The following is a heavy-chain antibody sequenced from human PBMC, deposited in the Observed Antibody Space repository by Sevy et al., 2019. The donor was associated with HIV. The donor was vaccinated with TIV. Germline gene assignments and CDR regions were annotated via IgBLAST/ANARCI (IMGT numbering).Heavy chain of an antibody. Sequence: GGSLRLSCAASGFTFSSYTMTWVRQAPGKGLEWVSYISSRSSTIYYADSVKGRVTISRDNAKNSLYLQINSLRAEDTAVYYCARTILGPYFDYWGRGTLVTVSS. CDR3: ARTILGPYFDY. V-gene: IGHV3-48*01. CDR2: ISSRSSTI. J-gene: IGHJ4*02. D-gene: IGHD2-2*02. CDR1: GFTFSSYT.